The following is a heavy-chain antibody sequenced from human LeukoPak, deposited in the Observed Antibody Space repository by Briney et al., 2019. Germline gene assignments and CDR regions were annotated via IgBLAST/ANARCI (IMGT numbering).Heavy chain of an antibody. Sequence: ASVQVSCKASGYTFTTYGISWVRQAPGQGLEWMGWINPNSGGTNFAQKFQGRVTMTRDTSITTAYMELSSLRSDDTAVYYCARRNLWVPAEGLDYWGQGTLVTVSS. V-gene: IGHV1-2*02. D-gene: IGHD2-2*01. CDR1: GYTFTTYG. CDR3: ARRNLWVPAEGLDY. CDR2: INPNSGGT. J-gene: IGHJ4*02.